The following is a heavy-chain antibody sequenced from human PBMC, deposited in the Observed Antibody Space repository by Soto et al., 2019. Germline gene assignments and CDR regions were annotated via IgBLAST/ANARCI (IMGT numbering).Heavy chain of an antibody. D-gene: IGHD3-3*01. CDR2: ISYDGSNK. CDR3: ARDLSRSGYYTSSFDI. Sequence: QVQLVESGGGVVQPGRSLRLSCAASGFTFSSYAMHWVRQAPGKGLEWVAVISYDGSNKYYADSVKGRFTISRDNSKNTRYLQMNSLRTEDTAVYYCARDLSRSGYYTSSFDIWGQGTMVTVSS. V-gene: IGHV3-30-3*01. CDR1: GFTFSSYA. J-gene: IGHJ3*02.